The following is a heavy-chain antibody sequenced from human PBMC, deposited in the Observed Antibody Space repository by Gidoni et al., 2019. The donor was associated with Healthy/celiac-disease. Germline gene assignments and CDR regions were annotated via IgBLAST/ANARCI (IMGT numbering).Heavy chain of an antibody. D-gene: IGHD3-10*01. CDR1: GGSISSSSYY. CDR2: IYYSEGT. J-gene: IGHJ6*02. CDR3: ARDAWSYYNSRQNYYYYGMDV. V-gene: IGHV4-39*07. Sequence: QLQLQESGPGLVKPSETLSLTCTVSGGSISSSSYYWGWIRQPPGKGLEWIGSIYYSEGTYYNPSRKSRVTISVDTSKNQFSLKLSSVTAADTAVYYCARDAWSYYNSRQNYYYYGMDVWGQGTTVTVSS.